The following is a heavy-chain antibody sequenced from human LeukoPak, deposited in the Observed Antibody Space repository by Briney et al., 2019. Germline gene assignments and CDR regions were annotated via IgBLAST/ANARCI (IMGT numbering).Heavy chain of an antibody. J-gene: IGHJ4*02. CDR3: ARVGSSWYWDDY. V-gene: IGHV4-38-2*01. CDR2: IFHGETT. Sequence: SETLSLTCAVSDYSVTSAYYWGWIRQFPGKELEWIGSIFHGETTYYNPSLESRVTISVDPSKNQFSLRLTSVTAADTAVYYCARVGSSWYWDDYWGQGTLITVSS. CDR1: DYSVTSAYY. D-gene: IGHD6-13*01.